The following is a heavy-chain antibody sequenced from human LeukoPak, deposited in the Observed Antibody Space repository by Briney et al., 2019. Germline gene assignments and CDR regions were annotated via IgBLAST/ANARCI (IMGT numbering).Heavy chain of an antibody. CDR3: ARGTYYNDSSGSGAFDI. CDR1: GYTFSNYY. Sequence: ASVNVSCKASGYTFSNYYMHWVRQAPGQGLEWMGIINPSGGSTSYEQKFQGRVTMSRDTETITVSMEMCSLTSEDTGVYYYARGTYYNDSSGSGAFDIWGQGTMVTVSS. CDR2: INPSGGST. V-gene: IGHV1-46*01. D-gene: IGHD3-22*01. J-gene: IGHJ3*02.